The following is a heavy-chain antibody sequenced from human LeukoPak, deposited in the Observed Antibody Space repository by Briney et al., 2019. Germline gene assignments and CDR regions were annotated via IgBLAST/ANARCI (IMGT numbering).Heavy chain of an antibody. CDR1: GYSISSGYY. CDR2: IYHSGST. V-gene: IGHV4-38-2*02. J-gene: IGHJ1*01. D-gene: IGHD3-22*01. Sequence: SETLSLTCSVSGYSISSGYYWDWIRQPPGKGLEWIGQIYHSGSTYYNPSLKSRVTISVDTSTNQFSLKLTSVTAADTAVYYCARGGDTSGHYYFEYFQHWGQGTLVTVSS. CDR3: ARGGDTSGHYYFEYFQH.